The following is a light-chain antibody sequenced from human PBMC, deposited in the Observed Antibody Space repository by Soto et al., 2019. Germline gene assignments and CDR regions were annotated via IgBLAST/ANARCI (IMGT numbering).Light chain of an antibody. V-gene: IGKV3-11*01. Sequence: EIVLTQSPATLSLSPGERATLSCRASQSVNSYLAWYQHKPGQAPRLLIYDASMRATGIPARFSGSGSGTDFTLTISSLAPEDFAVYYCQKRSNWPPTWTFGQRTRVESK. J-gene: IGKJ1*01. CDR1: QSVNSY. CDR2: DAS. CDR3: QKRSNWPPTWT.